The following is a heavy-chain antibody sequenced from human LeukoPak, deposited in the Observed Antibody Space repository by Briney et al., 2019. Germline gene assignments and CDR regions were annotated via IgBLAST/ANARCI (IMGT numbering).Heavy chain of an antibody. J-gene: IGHJ4*02. Sequence: ASETLSLTCTVSGGSISSGGYYWSWIRQHPGKGLEWIGYIYYSGSTYYNPSLKSRVTISVDTSKNQFSLKLSSVTAADTAVYYCARRSGQGHFDYWGQGTLVTVSS. V-gene: IGHV4-31*03. D-gene: IGHD5-12*01. CDR2: IYYSGST. CDR3: ARRSGQGHFDY. CDR1: GGSISSGGYY.